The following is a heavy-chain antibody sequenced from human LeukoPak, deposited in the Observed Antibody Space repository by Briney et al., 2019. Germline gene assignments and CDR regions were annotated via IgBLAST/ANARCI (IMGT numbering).Heavy chain of an antibody. CDR2: INHSGST. D-gene: IGHD3-10*01. CDR3: ARGTYYYGSGSYFSPYYYYYYMDV. J-gene: IGHJ6*03. CDR1: GGSFSGYY. V-gene: IGHV4-34*01. Sequence: PSETLSLTCAVYGGSFSGYYWSWIRQPPGKGLEWIGEINHSGSTNYNPSLKSRVTISVDTSKNQFSLKLSSVTAADTAVYYCARGTYYYGSGSYFSPYYYYYYMDVWGKGTTVTISS.